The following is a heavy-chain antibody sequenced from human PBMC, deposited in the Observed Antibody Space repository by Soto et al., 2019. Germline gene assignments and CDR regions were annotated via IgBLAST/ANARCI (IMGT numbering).Heavy chain of an antibody. D-gene: IGHD3-3*02. V-gene: IGHV4-59*06. CDR2: IYYTGET. Sequence: PSETLSLTCVVSGGSITSYHWTCLRQRAWMGPEWIGNIYYTGETHYSPSLRSRSLISLDMSKNQYFLELRSVTAADTAIYYCARSPVHFYDSERVGTYFDLWGQGAPVTVSS. J-gene: IGHJ4*02. CDR1: GGSITSYH. CDR3: ARSPVHFYDSERVGTYFDL.